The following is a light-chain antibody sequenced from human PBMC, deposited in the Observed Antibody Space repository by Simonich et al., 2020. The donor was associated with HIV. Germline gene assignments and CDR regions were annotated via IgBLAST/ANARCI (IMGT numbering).Light chain of an antibody. Sequence: DIQMTQYPSTLSASVGDRVTITCRASQSISSWLAWYQQKPGKAPKLLFFKAYSLEIGVPSRFSGSGSGTEFTLTISSLQPDDFATYYCQHYNRYWTFGQGTKVEIK. CDR3: QHYNRYWT. CDR2: KAY. CDR1: QSISSW. V-gene: IGKV1-5*03. J-gene: IGKJ1*01.